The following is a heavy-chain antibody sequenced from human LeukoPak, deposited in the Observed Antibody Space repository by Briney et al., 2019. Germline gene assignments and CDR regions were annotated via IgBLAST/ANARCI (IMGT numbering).Heavy chain of an antibody. Sequence: GGSLRLSCAASGFTFSSYSMNWVRQAPGKGLEWVSSISSSSSYIYYADSVKGRFTISRDNAKNSLYLQMNSLRAEDTAVYYCARDIELWIPFDYWGQGTLVTVSS. CDR3: ARDIELWIPFDY. CDR1: GFTFSSYS. D-gene: IGHD5-18*01. V-gene: IGHV3-21*01. CDR2: ISSSSSYI. J-gene: IGHJ4*02.